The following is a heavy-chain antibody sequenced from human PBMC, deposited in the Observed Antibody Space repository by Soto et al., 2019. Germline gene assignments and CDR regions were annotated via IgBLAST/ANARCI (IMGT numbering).Heavy chain of an antibody. Sequence: SETLSLTCTVSGGSISNNSYYWGCIRQPPGKGLEWIGSFSYSGSTYYNPSLKSRVTISVDTSKNQFSLKLSSVTAADTAVYYCASAGPQVATVGGEVFDIWGQGTMVTVSS. CDR1: GGSISNNSYY. CDR2: FSYSGST. D-gene: IGHD5-12*01. J-gene: IGHJ3*02. CDR3: ASAGPQVATVGGEVFDI. V-gene: IGHV4-39*01.